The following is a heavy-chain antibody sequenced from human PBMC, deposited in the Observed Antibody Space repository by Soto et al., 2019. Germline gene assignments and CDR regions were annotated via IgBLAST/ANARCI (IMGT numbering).Heavy chain of an antibody. CDR2: ISRSGSTI. J-gene: IGHJ4*02. D-gene: IGHD1-1*01. Sequence: EVQLVESGGGLVQPGGSLRLSCAASGFTVSSYEMNWVRQAPGKGLEWISYISRSGSTIYYADSVKGRFTISRDSAENSLYLQMNSLRAEDTAVYYCAKSPNWNWLYFDYWGQGTLVTVSS. V-gene: IGHV3-48*03. CDR3: AKSPNWNWLYFDY. CDR1: GFTVSSYE.